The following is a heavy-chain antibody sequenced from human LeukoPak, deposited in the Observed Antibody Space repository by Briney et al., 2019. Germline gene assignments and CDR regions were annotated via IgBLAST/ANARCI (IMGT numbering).Heavy chain of an antibody. J-gene: IGHJ6*02. CDR1: DSAFSSFS. Sequence: AGGSLRLSCAASDSAFSSFSMRWVRQAPGMGLFWVAAISSRSAHIYYADSVKGRFTISRDNAKKSLYLEMNNLRADDTAVYYCARDRSTSRYYHGMDVWGPGTTVIVSS. CDR3: ARDRSTSRYYHGMDV. V-gene: IGHV3-21*01. CDR2: ISSRSAHI. D-gene: IGHD2-2*01.